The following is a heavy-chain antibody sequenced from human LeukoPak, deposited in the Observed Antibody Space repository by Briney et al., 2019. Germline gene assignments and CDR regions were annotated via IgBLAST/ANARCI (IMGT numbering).Heavy chain of an antibody. Sequence: ASVKVSRKASGYTFTGYYIHWVRQAPGQGLEWMGWINPDSGGTIYVQKFQGRVTMTRDSPISTVYMELSRLSSDDTAVYYCARGPNWGLDYWGQGTLVTVSS. CDR2: INPDSGGT. CDR3: ARGPNWGLDY. J-gene: IGHJ4*02. CDR1: GYTFTGYY. D-gene: IGHD7-27*01. V-gene: IGHV1-2*02.